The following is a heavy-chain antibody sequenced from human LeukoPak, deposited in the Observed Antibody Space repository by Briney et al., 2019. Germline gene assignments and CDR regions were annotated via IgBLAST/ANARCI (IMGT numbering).Heavy chain of an antibody. D-gene: IGHD1-7*01. CDR2: IYYSGST. CDR3: ARENWNYPYTLN. Sequence: SETLSLTCTVSGGSISSSSYYWGWIRQPPGKGLEWIGSIYYSGSTYYNPSLKSRVTISVDTSKNQFSLKLSSVTAADTAVYYCARENWNYPYTLNWGQGTLVTVSS. V-gene: IGHV4-39*07. CDR1: GGSISSSSYY. J-gene: IGHJ4*02.